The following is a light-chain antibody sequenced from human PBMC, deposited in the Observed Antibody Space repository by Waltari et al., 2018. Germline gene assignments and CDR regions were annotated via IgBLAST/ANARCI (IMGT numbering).Light chain of an antibody. CDR2: QDS. Sequence: SYELTQPPSVSVSPGQTASITCSGDKLGDKYACWYQQKPGQSPVRVIYQDSKRPSGIPERFSGPNSGNTATLTISGTQAMDEADYYCQAWDSSTVVFGGGTKLTVL. J-gene: IGLJ2*01. CDR3: QAWDSSTVV. CDR1: KLGDKY. V-gene: IGLV3-1*01.